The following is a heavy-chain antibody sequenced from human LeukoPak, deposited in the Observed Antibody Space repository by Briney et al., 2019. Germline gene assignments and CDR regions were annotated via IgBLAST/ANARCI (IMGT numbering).Heavy chain of an antibody. Sequence: PSETLALTCVVYGASFSAYYWSWIRQPPGKGLEWIAEVSHSGSTNYHPSLKSRVTISVDTSNNQFSLRLSSVTAADAAVYYCARQRRYYDSSGYPSPYYFDYWGQGTLVTVSS. V-gene: IGHV4-34*01. J-gene: IGHJ4*02. CDR3: ARQRRYYDSSGYPSPYYFDY. D-gene: IGHD3-22*01. CDR2: VSHSGST. CDR1: GASFSAYY.